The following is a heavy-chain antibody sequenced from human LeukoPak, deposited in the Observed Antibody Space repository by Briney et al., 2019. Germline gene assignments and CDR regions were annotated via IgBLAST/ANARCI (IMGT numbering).Heavy chain of an antibody. CDR3: ARGGPNYYDSSGYSPYDY. CDR2: IYYSGST. J-gene: IGHJ4*02. Sequence: ASETLSLTCTVSGGSISSSSYYWGWIRQPPGKGLEWIGSIYYSGSTYYNPSLKSRVTISVDTSKNQFSLKLSSVTAADTAVYYCARGGPNYYDSSGYSPYDYWGQGTLVTVSS. D-gene: IGHD3-22*01. V-gene: IGHV4-39*07. CDR1: GGSISSSSYY.